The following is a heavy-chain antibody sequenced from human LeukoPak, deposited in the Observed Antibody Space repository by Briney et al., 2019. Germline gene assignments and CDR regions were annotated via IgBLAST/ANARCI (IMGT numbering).Heavy chain of an antibody. J-gene: IGHJ6*03. CDR1: GFTFDDYA. Sequence: GGSLRLSCAASGFTFDDYAMHWVRQAPGKGLEWVSLISWDGGSTYYADSVKGRFTISRDNSKNSLYLQMNSLRAEDTALYYCARGSYGSVVYYYYMDVWGKGTTVTVSS. V-gene: IGHV3-43D*03. D-gene: IGHD5-18*01. CDR3: ARGSYGSVVYYYYMDV. CDR2: ISWDGGST.